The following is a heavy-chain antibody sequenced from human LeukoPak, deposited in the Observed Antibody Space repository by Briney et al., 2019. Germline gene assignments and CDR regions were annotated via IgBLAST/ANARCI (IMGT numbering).Heavy chain of an antibody. CDR3: AREASSSGWRYLDY. Sequence: GGSLRLSCAASGFTFSSYWMSWVRQAPGKGLEWVANIKQDGSEKYYVDSVKGRFTISRDNSKNTLSLQMNSLRAEDTAVYYCAREASSSGWRYLDYWGQGTLVTVSS. V-gene: IGHV3-7*01. J-gene: IGHJ4*02. D-gene: IGHD6-19*01. CDR2: IKQDGSEK. CDR1: GFTFSSYW.